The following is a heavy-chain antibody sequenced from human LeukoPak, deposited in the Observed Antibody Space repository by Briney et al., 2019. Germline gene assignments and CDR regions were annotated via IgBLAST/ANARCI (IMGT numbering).Heavy chain of an antibody. V-gene: IGHV6-1*01. D-gene: IGHD5-24*01. CDR3: ARGDQNFDY. CDR1: GDSVSSKSV. CDR2: IYYRSKWSN. J-gene: IGHJ4*02. Sequence: SQTLSHTCAISGDSVSSKSVWNWIRQSPSRGLEWLGRIYYRSKWSNNYAVSVKSRITINPGTSKNQFSLQLFSVTAEDTAVYYCARGDQNFDYWGQGTLVTVSS.